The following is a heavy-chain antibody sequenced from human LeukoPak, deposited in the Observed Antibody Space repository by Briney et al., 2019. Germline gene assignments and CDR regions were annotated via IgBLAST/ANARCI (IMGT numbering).Heavy chain of an antibody. Sequence: GGSLRLSCAASGFTVSSDHMSWVRQAPGKGLEWVSVIYAGGSTYYADSVKGRFTISRDNFKNTVFLQMNSLRAEDTAVYYCARVCELSFDYWGQGTLVTVSS. V-gene: IGHV3-53*01. J-gene: IGHJ4*02. D-gene: IGHD1-26*01. CDR1: GFTVSSDH. CDR3: ARVCELSFDY. CDR2: IYAGGST.